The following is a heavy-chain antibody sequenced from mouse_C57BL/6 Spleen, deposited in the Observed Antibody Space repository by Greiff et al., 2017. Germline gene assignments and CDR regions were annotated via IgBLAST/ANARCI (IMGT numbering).Heavy chain of an antibody. V-gene: IGHV1-18*01. CDR2: INPNNGGT. CDR3: ARRDYCGSNWYFDV. Sequence: EVQLQQSGPELVKPGASVKIPCKASGYTFTDYNMDWVKQSHGKSLEWIGDINPNNGGTIYNQKFKGKATLTVDKSSSTAYMELRRLTSEDTAVFYCARRDYCGSNWYFDVWGTGTTVTVSS. D-gene: IGHD1-1*01. CDR1: GYTFTDYN. J-gene: IGHJ1*03.